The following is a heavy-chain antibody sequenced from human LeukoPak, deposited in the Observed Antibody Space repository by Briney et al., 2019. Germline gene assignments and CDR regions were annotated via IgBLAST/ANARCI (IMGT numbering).Heavy chain of an antibody. D-gene: IGHD1-20*01. Sequence: GASVKVSCKASGYTFTGYYMHWVRQAPGQGLEWMGWINPNSGGTNYAQKFQDRVTMSTDTSITTAYMELNSLRSDDTAVYYCARITGTTAYWGQGTLVTVSS. CDR1: GYTFTGYY. V-gene: IGHV1-2*02. CDR2: INPNSGGT. CDR3: ARITGTTAY. J-gene: IGHJ4*02.